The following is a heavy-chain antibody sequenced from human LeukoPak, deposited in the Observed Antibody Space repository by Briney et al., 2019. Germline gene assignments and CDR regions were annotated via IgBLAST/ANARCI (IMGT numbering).Heavy chain of an antibody. V-gene: IGHV1-69*04. CDR2: IIPILGIA. Sequence: SVKVSCKASGYTFTSYAISWVRQAPGQGLEWMGRIIPILGIANYAQKFQGRVTITADKSTSTAYMELSSLRSEDTAVYYCARGKDGDYAFDYWGQGTLVTVSS. D-gene: IGHD4-17*01. J-gene: IGHJ4*02. CDR1: GYTFTSYA. CDR3: ARGKDGDYAFDY.